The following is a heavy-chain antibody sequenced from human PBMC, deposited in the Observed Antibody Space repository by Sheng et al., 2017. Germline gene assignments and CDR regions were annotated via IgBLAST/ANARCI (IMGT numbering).Heavy chain of an antibody. V-gene: IGHV4-38-2*02. CDR3: ARASSIAGILDS. J-gene: IGHJ4*02. Sequence: QVQLQESGPGLVKPSETLSLTCTVSGYSISSGYYWGWIRQPPGKGLEWIGTVYHSGSTYYNPSLKSRVTISVDTSKNQFSLKLSSVTAADTALYYCARASSIAGILDSWGQGILVTVSS. CDR2: VYHSGST. CDR1: GYSISSGYY. D-gene: IGHD1-20*01.